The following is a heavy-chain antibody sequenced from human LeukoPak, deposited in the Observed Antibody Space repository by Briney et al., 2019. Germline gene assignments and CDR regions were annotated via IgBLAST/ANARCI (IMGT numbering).Heavy chain of an antibody. CDR1: GFTFSSYS. D-gene: IGHD5-18*01. J-gene: IGHJ6*03. V-gene: IGHV3-21*01. CDR3: ARDTDRGYSYGSFYYYYYYYMDV. CDR2: ISSSSSYI. Sequence: PGGSLRLSCAASGFTFSSYSMNWVRQAPGKGLEWVSSISSSSSYIYYADSVKGRFTISRDNAKNSLYLQVNSLRAEDTAVYYCARDTDRGYSYGSFYYYYYYYMDVWGKGTTVTVSS.